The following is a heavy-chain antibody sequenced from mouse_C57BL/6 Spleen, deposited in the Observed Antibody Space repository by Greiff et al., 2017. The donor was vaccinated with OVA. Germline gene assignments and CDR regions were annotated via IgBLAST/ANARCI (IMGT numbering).Heavy chain of an antibody. V-gene: IGHV3-6*01. J-gene: IGHJ2*01. CDR2: ISYDGNN. CDR1: GYSITSGYY. Sequence: DVKLQESGPGLVKPSQSLSLTCSVTGYSITSGYYWNWIRQFPGNKLEWMGYISYDGNNNYNPSLKNRISITRDTSKNQFFLKLNSVTTEDTATYYCARESNYWGQGTTLTVSS. CDR3: ARESNY.